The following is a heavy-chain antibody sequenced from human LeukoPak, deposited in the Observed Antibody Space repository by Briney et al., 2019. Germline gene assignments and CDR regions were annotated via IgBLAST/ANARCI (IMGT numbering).Heavy chain of an antibody. CDR2: INAGNGNT. J-gene: IGHJ4*02. Sequence: GASVKVSCKASGYTFTSYAMHWVRQAPGQRLEWMGWINAGNGNTKYSQKFQGRVTITRDTSASTAYMELSSLRSEDTAVYYCARGITMVRGVNIIPYFDYWGQGTLVTVSS. CDR1: GYTFTSYA. CDR3: ARGITMVRGVNIIPYFDY. V-gene: IGHV1-3*01. D-gene: IGHD3-10*01.